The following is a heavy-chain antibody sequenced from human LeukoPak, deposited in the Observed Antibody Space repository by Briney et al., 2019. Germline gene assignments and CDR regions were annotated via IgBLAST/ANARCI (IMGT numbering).Heavy chain of an antibody. Sequence: GGSLRLSCAASGFTFSSYAMSWVRQAPGKGLEWVAVISYDGSNKYYADSVKGRFTISRDNSKNTLYLQMNSLRAEDTAVYYCARDQQLVPLFDYWGQGTLVTVSS. CDR3: ARDQQLVPLFDY. D-gene: IGHD6-13*01. CDR1: GFTFSSYA. V-gene: IGHV3-30-3*01. CDR2: ISYDGSNK. J-gene: IGHJ4*02.